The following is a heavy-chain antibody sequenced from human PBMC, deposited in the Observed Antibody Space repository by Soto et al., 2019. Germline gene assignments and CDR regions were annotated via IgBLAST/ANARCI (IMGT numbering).Heavy chain of an antibody. CDR1: GGSISSYY. V-gene: IGHV4-59*01. CDR3: ARDNGHYYDSSGILDY. D-gene: IGHD3-22*01. Sequence: KTSETLSLTCTVSGGSISSYYWSWIRQPPGKGLEWIGYIYYSGSTNYNPSLKSRVTISVDTSKNQFSLKLSSVTAADTAVYYCARDNGHYYDSSGILDYWGQGTLVTVSS. J-gene: IGHJ4*02. CDR2: IYYSGST.